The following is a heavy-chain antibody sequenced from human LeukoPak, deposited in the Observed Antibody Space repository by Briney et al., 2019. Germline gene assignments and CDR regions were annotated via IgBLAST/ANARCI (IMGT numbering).Heavy chain of an antibody. CDR2: IYTSGST. J-gene: IGHJ6*03. CDR1: GGSISSGSYY. V-gene: IGHV4-61*02. CDR3: AREVVVAYYYYYYYMDV. Sequence: PSQTLSLTCTVSGGSISSGSYYWSWIRQSAGKGLEWIGRIYTSGSTNYNPSLKSRVTISVDTSKNQFSLKLSSVTAADTAVYYCAREVVVAYYYYYYYMDVWGKGTTVTVSS. D-gene: IGHD2-15*01.